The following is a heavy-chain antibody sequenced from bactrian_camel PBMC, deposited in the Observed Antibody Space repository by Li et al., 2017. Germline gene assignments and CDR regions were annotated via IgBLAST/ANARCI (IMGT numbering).Heavy chain of an antibody. Sequence: DVQLVESGGGSVQTGGSLRLSCAASGFTFSSYAMFWVRQAPGKGLEWVSAINSGGGSTYYADSVEGRFTISRDDAKNTLHLQLNSLKTADTAMYYCAKGRNYWSDYEDWGQGTQVTVS. V-gene: IGHV3S31*01. CDR1: GFTFSSYA. CDR3: AKGRNYWSDYED. CDR2: INSGGGST. D-gene: IGHD8*01. J-gene: IGHJ4*01.